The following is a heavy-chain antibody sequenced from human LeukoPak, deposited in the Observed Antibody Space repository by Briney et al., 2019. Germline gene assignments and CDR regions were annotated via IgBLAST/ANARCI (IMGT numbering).Heavy chain of an antibody. CDR3: AKTYYYHSSGSYFFDY. V-gene: IGHV3-11*01. D-gene: IGHD3-22*01. Sequence: GGSLRLSCAASGFTFSDYYMSWVRQAPGKGLEWVSYISSSGSTIYYADSVKGRFTISRDNSKNTLFLQMNSLRAEDTAVYYCAKTYYYHSSGSYFFDYWGQGTLVTVSS. J-gene: IGHJ4*02. CDR1: GFTFSDYY. CDR2: ISSSGSTI.